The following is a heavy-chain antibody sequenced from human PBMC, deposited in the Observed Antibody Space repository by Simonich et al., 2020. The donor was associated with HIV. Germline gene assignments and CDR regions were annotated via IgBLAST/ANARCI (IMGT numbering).Heavy chain of an antibody. V-gene: IGHV4-34*01. D-gene: IGHD6-13*01. J-gene: IGHJ1*01. CDR2: INHSGSN. Sequence: QVQLQQWGAGLLKPSETLSLTCAVYGGSSSGYYWSWIRQPPGKGLEWIGEINHSGSNNYNPPLKSRVTISVDTSKNQFSLKLSSVTAADTAVYYCARLTAGGLGEYFQHWGQGTLVTVSS. CDR3: ARLTAGGLGEYFQH. CDR1: GGSSSGYY.